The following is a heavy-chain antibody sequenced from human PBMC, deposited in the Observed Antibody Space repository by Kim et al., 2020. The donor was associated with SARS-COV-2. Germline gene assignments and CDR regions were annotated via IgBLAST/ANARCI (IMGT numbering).Heavy chain of an antibody. D-gene: IGHD4-4*01. J-gene: IGHJ3*02. V-gene: IGHV3-74*01. CDR3: TTDERITITSPGAFNM. Sequence: GGSLRLSCAASGFTFSSYWMHWVRQAPGKGLVWVSRINSDGSTTYADAVKERLIIIRNNTTNTLQQQMNSRMAAETAVYYCTTDERITITSPGAFNMWG. CDR1: GFTFSSYW. CDR2: INSDGST.